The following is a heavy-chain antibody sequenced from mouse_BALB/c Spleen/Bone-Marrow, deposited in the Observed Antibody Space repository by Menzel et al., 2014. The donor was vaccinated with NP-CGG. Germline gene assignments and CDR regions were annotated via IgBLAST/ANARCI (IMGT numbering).Heavy chain of an antibody. Sequence: QVQLQQSGTELVRSGASVKMSCKASGYTFTSYNMHWVKRTPGQGPEWIGYIYPGNGGTNYNQKFKGKATLTADTSSSTAYMQISSLTSEDSAVYFCARGQLLAYWGQGTLVTVSA. J-gene: IGHJ3*01. CDR3: ARGQLLAY. D-gene: IGHD3-3*01. V-gene: IGHV1-12*01. CDR2: IYPGNGGT. CDR1: GYTFTSYN.